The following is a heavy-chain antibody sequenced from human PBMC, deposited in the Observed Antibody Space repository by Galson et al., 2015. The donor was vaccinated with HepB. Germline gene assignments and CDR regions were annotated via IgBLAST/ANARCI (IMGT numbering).Heavy chain of an antibody. CDR3: ARDSQSYGDYVAGREY. V-gene: IGHV3-66*01. CDR2: IYSGGST. CDR1: GFTVSSNY. J-gene: IGHJ4*02. D-gene: IGHD4-17*01. Sequence: SLRLSCAASGFTVSSNYMSWVRQAPGKGLEWVSVIYSGGSTYYADSVKGRFTISRDNSKNTLYLQMNSLRAEDTAVYYCARDSQSYGDYVAGREYWGQGTLVTVSS.